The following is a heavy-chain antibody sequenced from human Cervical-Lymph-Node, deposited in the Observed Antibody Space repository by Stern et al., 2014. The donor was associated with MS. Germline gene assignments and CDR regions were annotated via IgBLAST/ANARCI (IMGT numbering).Heavy chain of an antibody. D-gene: IGHD2-8*01. CDR1: GFTFSSYG. J-gene: IGHJ4*02. CDR2: ISYDGNHK. Sequence: QVQLVEPGGAVVQPGRSLRLSCAASGFTFSSYGMHWVRQAPGKGLEWGTVISYDGNHKYYAASVKGRFTISRDNSKNTLHLQMNSVTPDDTAIYYCARDYEDTSMLFDHWGQGTLVTVSS. V-gene: IGHV3-30*03. CDR3: ARDYEDTSMLFDH.